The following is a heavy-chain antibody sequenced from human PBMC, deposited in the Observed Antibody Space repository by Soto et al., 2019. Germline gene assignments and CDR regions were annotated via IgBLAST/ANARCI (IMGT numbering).Heavy chain of an antibody. Sequence: ASVKVSCKASGYTFTSYDINRVRQATGQGLEWMGWMNPNSGNTGYAQKFQGRVTMTRNTSISTAYMELSSLRSEDTAVYYCASVGYYYYGMDVWGQGTTVTVSS. CDR2: MNPNSGNT. CDR1: GYTFTSYD. CDR3: ASVGYYYYGMDV. V-gene: IGHV1-8*01. J-gene: IGHJ6*02.